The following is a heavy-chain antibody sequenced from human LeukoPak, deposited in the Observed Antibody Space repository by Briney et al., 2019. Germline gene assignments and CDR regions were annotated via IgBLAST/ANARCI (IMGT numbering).Heavy chain of an antibody. CDR3: AREITGTTFDAFDI. CDR1: GFTFSSYG. Sequence: GRSLRLSCAASGFTFSSYGMHWLRQAPGKGLEWVAVIWYDGSNKYYEDSVKGRFTISRDNSKSTLYLQMNSLRAEDTAVYYCAREITGTTFDAFDIWGQGTMVTVSS. D-gene: IGHD1-7*01. CDR2: IWYDGSNK. J-gene: IGHJ3*02. V-gene: IGHV3-33*01.